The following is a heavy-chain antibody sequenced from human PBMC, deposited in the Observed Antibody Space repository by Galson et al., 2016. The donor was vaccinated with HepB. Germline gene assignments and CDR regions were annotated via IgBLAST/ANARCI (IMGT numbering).Heavy chain of an antibody. Sequence: SLRLSCAATGFNFRTFGMHWVRQAPGKGLEWVALIWFDSKNKYYTDSVKGRFTISRDNSNKMLYLEMNSLRVEDTAVYYCARGGAYYTSSWSDYWGQGTLVTASS. D-gene: IGHD6-13*01. V-gene: IGHV3-33*01. J-gene: IGHJ4*02. CDR1: GFNFRTFG. CDR3: ARGGAYYTSSWSDY. CDR2: IWFDSKNK.